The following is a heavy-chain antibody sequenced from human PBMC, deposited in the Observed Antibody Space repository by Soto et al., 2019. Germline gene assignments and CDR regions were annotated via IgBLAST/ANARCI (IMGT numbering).Heavy chain of an antibody. CDR2: IYPGDSDT. Sequence: LKISCKGSGYSFTSYWIGWVRQMPGKGLEWMGIIYPGDSDTRYSPSFQGQVTISADKSISTAYLQWSSLKASDTAMYYCARHDVGYSTQSDYYYYGMDVWGQGTTVTVSS. J-gene: IGHJ6*02. V-gene: IGHV5-51*01. CDR3: ARHDVGYSTQSDYYYYGMDV. CDR1: GYSFTSYW. D-gene: IGHD6-13*01.